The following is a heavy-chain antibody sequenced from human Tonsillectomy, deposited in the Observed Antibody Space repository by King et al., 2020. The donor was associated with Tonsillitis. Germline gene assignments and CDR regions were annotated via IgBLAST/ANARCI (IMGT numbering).Heavy chain of an antibody. CDR3: AKTHDASSWYSLLDY. D-gene: IGHD6-13*01. V-gene: IGHV3-23*04. CDR2: ISGSGSST. CDR1: GFIFSNYD. Sequence: VKLVESGGGLVQPGGSLRLSCAASGFIFSNYDMNWVRQAPGKGLQWVSRISGSGSSTSYVDSVKGRFTISRDNSKNTLYLQMNSLRPEDTAVYYCAKTHDASSWYSLLDYWGQGALVTVSS. J-gene: IGHJ4*02.